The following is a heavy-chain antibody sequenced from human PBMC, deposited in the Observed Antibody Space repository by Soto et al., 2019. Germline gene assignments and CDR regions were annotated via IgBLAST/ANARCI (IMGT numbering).Heavy chain of an antibody. Sequence: QVHLVESGGSVVQPGGSRRLSCAASGFSFSYYGLHWVRQAPGKGLEWLALITHDGYNRYYADSVKGRFTTSRDNSKNTIFLQMNSLKSEDTAVYYCAKGGSFDSWGQGTPVTVSS. CDR1: GFSFSYYG. CDR3: AKGGSFDS. J-gene: IGHJ4*02. V-gene: IGHV3-30*18. CDR2: ITHDGYNR. D-gene: IGHD6-6*01.